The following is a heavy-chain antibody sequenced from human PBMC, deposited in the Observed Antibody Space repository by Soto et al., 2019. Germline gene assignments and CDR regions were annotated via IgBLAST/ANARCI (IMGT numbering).Heavy chain of an antibody. J-gene: IGHJ3*02. D-gene: IGHD3-9*01. CDR3: AKYDILTGYYNDAFDI. CDR2: IYYSGST. V-gene: IGHV4-59*08. CDR1: GGSLSSYY. Sequence: PSETLSLTCPVSGGSLSSYYWSWVRQPPGKGLEWIGYIYYSGSTNYNPSLKGRVTISVDTSKNQFSLKLSSVTAADTAVYYCAKYDILTGYYNDAFDIWGQGTMVTVSS.